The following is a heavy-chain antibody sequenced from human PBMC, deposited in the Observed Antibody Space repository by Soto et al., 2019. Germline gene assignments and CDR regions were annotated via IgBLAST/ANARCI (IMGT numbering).Heavy chain of an antibody. V-gene: IGHV3-64*01. D-gene: IGHD2-21*02. Sequence: EVQLVESGGGLVQPGGSLRLSCAASGFTFSSYAMHWVRQAPGKGLEYVSGISRNGGSTYYANSVKGRFTISRDNSKSTLYLQVGSLRAEDMAVDYCARSGLPFDYWGQGTLVTVSS. J-gene: IGHJ4*02. CDR2: ISRNGGST. CDR1: GFTFSSYA. CDR3: ARSGLPFDY.